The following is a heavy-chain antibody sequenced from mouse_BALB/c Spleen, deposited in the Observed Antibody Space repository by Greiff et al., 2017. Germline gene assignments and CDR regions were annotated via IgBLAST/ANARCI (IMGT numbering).Heavy chain of an antibody. V-gene: IGHV5-12-2*01. CDR1: GFTFSSYT. CDR2: ISNGGGST. D-gene: IGHD1-2*01. CDR3: ARHYYGYDAMDY. Sequence: EVKLVESGGGLVQPGGSLKLSCAASGFTFSSYTMSWVRQTPEKRLEWVAYISNGGGSTYYPDTVKGRFTISRDNAKNTLYLQMSSLKSEDTAMYYCARHYYGYDAMDYWGQGTSVTVSS. J-gene: IGHJ4*01.